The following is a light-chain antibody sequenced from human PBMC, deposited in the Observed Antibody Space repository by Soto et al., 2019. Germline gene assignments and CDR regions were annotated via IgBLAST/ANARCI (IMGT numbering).Light chain of an antibody. Sequence: QSVLTQPASVSGSPGQSIAISCIGTSSDIGSYNYVSWYQQHPGKAPKLMIYDVSNRPSGVSDRFSGSKSGNTASLTISGLQAEDEADYYCKSFTTSSTYVFGAGTRSLS. CDR2: DVS. CDR3: KSFTTSSTYV. J-gene: IGLJ1*01. V-gene: IGLV2-14*01. CDR1: SSDIGSYNY.